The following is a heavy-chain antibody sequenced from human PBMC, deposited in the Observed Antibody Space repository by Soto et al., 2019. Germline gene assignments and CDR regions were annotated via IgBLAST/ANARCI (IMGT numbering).Heavy chain of an antibody. CDR1: GYTFTSYA. Sequence: QVQLVQSGAEEKKPGASVKVSCKASGYTFTSYAMHWVRQAPGQRLEWMGWINAGNGNTKYSQKFQGRVTITRDTSASTDYMELSSLRSEDTAVYYCAVTFRYQLLRHYGMDVWGQGTTVTVSS. V-gene: IGHV1-3*05. D-gene: IGHD2-2*01. J-gene: IGHJ6*02. CDR2: INAGNGNT. CDR3: AVTFRYQLLRHYGMDV.